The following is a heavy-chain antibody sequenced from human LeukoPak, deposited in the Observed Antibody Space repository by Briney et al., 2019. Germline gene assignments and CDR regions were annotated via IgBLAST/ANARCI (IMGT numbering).Heavy chain of an antibody. Sequence: SGPALVEPTQTPTLTCTFSGFSIITSGMCVSWIRQPPGKALEWLARIDWDNDKYYTTSLKTRLTISKDTSKNQVVLTMTNMDPVDTATYYCARGRQSHDYWGLGTLVTVSS. CDR2: IDWDNDK. J-gene: IGHJ4*02. CDR1: GFSIITSGMC. CDR3: ARGRQSHDY. V-gene: IGHV2-70*11.